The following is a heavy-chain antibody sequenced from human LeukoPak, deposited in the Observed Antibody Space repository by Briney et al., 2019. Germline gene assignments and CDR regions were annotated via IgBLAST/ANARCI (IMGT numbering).Heavy chain of an antibody. J-gene: IGHJ4*02. D-gene: IGHD3-3*02. CDR3: GRGWLKTGIQY. V-gene: IGHV6-1*01. CDR1: GDSVSGNSGT. Sequence: SQTLSLTCAISGDSVSGNSGTWNWIRQSPSRGLEWLRRTYYKYKWYNDYAISVKSRITINPDTSTSQFSLQLDSVSPVDTAVHFCGRGWLKTGIQYWGQGTRVTVSS. CDR2: TYYKYKWYN.